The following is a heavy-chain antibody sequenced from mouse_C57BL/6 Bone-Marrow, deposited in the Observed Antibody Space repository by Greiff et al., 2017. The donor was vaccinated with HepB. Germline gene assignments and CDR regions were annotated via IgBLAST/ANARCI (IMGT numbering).Heavy chain of an antibody. V-gene: IGHV1-26*01. CDR1: GYTFTDYY. CDR2: INPNNGGT. Sequence: VQLQQSGPELVKPGASVKISCKASGYTFTDYYMNWVKQSHGKSLEWIGDINPNNGGTSYNQKFKGKATLTVDKSSSTAYMELRSLTSEDSAVYDCARLPFRYGSSYGYWGQGTTLTVSS. D-gene: IGHD1-1*01. J-gene: IGHJ2*01. CDR3: ARLPFRYGSSYGY.